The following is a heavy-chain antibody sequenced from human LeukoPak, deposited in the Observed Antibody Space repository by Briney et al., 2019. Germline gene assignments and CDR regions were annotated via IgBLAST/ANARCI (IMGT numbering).Heavy chain of an antibody. CDR3: ARGWELLPWFDP. CDR1: GYSFTNYG. V-gene: IGHV1-18*01. CDR2: ISTYKGNT. J-gene: IGHJ5*02. D-gene: IGHD1-26*01. Sequence: ASVKVSCKASGYSFTNYGISWVRQAPGQGLEWMGWISTYKGNTNYAQKFQGRVTMTTDTSTSTAYVELRSLRSDDTAVYYCARGWELLPWFDPWGQGTLVTVSS.